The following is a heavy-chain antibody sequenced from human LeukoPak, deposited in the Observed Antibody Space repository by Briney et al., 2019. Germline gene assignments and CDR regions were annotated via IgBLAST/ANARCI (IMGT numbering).Heavy chain of an antibody. Sequence: ASVKVSCKASGYTFTSYYMHWVRQAPGQGLEWMGIINPSGGSTSYAQKFQGRVTMTRDTSTSTVYMELSSLRSEDTAVYYCARVMAVGDFGVGGDAFDIWGQGTMVTVSS. V-gene: IGHV1-46*01. CDR1: GYTFTSYY. CDR3: ARVMAVGDFGVGGDAFDI. CDR2: INPSGGST. D-gene: IGHD3-3*01. J-gene: IGHJ3*02.